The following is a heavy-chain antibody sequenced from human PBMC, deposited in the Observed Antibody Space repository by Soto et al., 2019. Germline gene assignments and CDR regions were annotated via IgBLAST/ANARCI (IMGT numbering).Heavy chain of an antibody. CDR3: ARDPHLDY. Sequence: QVQLVHSGAEVKKPGSSVNVSCKASGGTFSSYTISWVRQAPGQGLEWMGRIIPILGIANYAQKFQGRVTITADKSTSTAYMELSSLRSEDTAVYYCARDPHLDYWGQGTLVTVSS. V-gene: IGHV1-69*02. J-gene: IGHJ4*02. CDR1: GGTFSSYT. CDR2: IIPILGIA.